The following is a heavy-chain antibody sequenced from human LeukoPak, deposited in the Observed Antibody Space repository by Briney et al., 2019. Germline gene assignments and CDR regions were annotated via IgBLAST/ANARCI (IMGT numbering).Heavy chain of an antibody. CDR3: ARLSMTSQDS. CDR1: GGSFSGYY. Sequence: PSESLSLTCAVYGGSFSGYYWNWIRQPPGKGLEWIGEINDSGTTNYNPSLKNRVTISLDTSKNQFSLKLTSVTAADTAVYYCARLSMTSQDSWGQETLVTVSS. D-gene: IGHD2/OR15-2a*01. J-gene: IGHJ4*02. CDR2: INDSGTT. V-gene: IGHV4-34*01.